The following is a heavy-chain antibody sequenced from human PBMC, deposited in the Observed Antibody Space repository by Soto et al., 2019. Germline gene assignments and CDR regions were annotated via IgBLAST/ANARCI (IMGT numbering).Heavy chain of an antibody. CDR1: GGTFNTYA. CDR2: IIPFFSTT. J-gene: IGHJ3*02. CDR3: ARGSRRYYYDGSDFHDAFDI. D-gene: IGHD3-22*01. V-gene: IGHV1-69*06. Sequence: ASVKVSCKASGGTFNTYAINWVRQAPGQGLEWMGGIIPFFSTTQYAQKFQGTVTITADKSTSTAYMELSSLRSEDAALYYCARGSRRYYYDGSDFHDAFDIWGQGTMVTVSS.